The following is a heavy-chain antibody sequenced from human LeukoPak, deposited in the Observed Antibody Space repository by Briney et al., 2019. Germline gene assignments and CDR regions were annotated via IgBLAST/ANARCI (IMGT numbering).Heavy chain of an antibody. CDR3: SRSGRGVDSFYFYMDV. D-gene: IGHD3-10*01. CDR1: GFTFSQYW. CDR2: IKHDGSEKQDGSEK. V-gene: IGHV3-7*01. J-gene: IGHJ6*03. Sequence: GGSLRLSCAASGFTFSQYWMSWVRQAPGKGLEWVANIKHDGSEKQDGSEKNYVDSVKGRFTISRDNAKNPLYLQMNRLGAQDTGVDFRSRSGRGVDSFYFYMDVWGKGTTVTVSS.